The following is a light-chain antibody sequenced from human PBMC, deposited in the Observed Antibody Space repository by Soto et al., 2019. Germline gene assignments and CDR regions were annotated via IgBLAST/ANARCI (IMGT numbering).Light chain of an antibody. Sequence: ELVMTQSPATLYVSPGESTTLSCRASQSVSSNLAWHQQKPGQAPRILMYDASTRATGISARFSGSGSGTEFTLTLRSLQSEDFALYYCQQYHNWPITFGQGTRLEI. CDR2: DAS. CDR1: QSVSSN. J-gene: IGKJ5*01. CDR3: QQYHNWPIT. V-gene: IGKV3-15*01.